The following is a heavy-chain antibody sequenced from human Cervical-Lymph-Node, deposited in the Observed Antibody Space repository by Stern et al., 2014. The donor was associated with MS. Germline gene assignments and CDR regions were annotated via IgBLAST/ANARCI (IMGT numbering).Heavy chain of an antibody. CDR2: IMPILGTS. CDR3: ARHLGSHESGWFDP. D-gene: IGHD1-26*01. J-gene: IGHJ5*02. V-gene: IGHV1-69*18. CDR1: GGTLISYP. Sequence: QVQLVQSGAEVKKPASSVKVSCQASGGTLISYPISWVRQPPGQGIEWLGSIMPILGTSNYAHKFQGRVTITADESTTTIYMELRSLKSEDTAVYYCARHLGSHESGWFDPWGQGTLVTVSS.